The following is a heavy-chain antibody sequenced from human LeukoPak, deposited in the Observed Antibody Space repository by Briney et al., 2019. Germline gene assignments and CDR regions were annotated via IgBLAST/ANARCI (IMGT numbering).Heavy chain of an antibody. V-gene: IGHV1-18*01. CDR2: ISAYNGNT. CDR3: ARDVEMATSYYYYHGMDV. CDR1: GYTFTSYG. D-gene: IGHD5-24*01. J-gene: IGHJ6*02. Sequence: ASVKVSCKASGYTFTSYGISWVRQAPGQGLEWMGWISAYNGNTNYAQKLQGRVTMTTDTSTSTAYMELRSLRSDDTAVYYCARDVEMATSYYYYHGMDVWGQGTTVTVSS.